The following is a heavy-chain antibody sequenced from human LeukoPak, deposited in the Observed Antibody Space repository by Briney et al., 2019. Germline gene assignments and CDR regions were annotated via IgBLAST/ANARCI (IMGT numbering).Heavy chain of an antibody. CDR2: ISSSSSYI. Sequence: PGGSLRLSCAASGFTFSSYRMNWVRQAPGKGLDWVSSISSSSSYIYYADSVKGRFTISRDNAKNSLYLQMNSLRAEDTAVYYCAELGITMIGGVWGKGTTVTISS. V-gene: IGHV3-21*01. D-gene: IGHD3-10*02. CDR1: GFTFSSYR. J-gene: IGHJ6*04. CDR3: AELGITMIGGV.